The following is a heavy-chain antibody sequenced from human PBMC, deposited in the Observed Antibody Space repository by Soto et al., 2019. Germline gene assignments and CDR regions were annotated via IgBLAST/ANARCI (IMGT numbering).Heavy chain of an antibody. D-gene: IGHD2-21*02. CDR2: IDWDDDK. Sequence: SGPTLVNPTQTLTLTCTFSGFSLSTSGMRVSWIRQPPGKALEWLARIDWDDDKFYSTSLKTRLTISKDTSKNQVVLTMTNMDPVDTATYYCARDVVVTARHYYYYYGMDVWGQGTTVTVSS. J-gene: IGHJ6*02. V-gene: IGHV2-70*04. CDR1: GFSLSTSGMR. CDR3: ARDVVVTARHYYYYYGMDV.